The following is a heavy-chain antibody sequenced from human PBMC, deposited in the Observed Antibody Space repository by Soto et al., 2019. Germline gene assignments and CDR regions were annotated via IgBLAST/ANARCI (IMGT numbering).Heavy chain of an antibody. CDR1: GFTFSSYA. J-gene: IGHJ4*02. V-gene: IGHV3-23*01. D-gene: IGHD3-3*01. Sequence: PGGSLRLSCAASGFTFSSYAMSWVRQAPGKGLEWVSAISGSGGSTYYADSVKGRFTISRDNSKNTLYLQMNSLRAEDTAVYYCARGRGRGGFLEWNRTSRFDYWGQGTLVTVSS. CDR2: ISGSGGST. CDR3: ARGRGRGGFLEWNRTSRFDY.